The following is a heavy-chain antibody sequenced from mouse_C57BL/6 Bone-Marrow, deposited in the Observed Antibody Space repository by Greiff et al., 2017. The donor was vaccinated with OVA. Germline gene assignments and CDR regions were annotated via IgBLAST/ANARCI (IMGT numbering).Heavy chain of an antibody. CDR3: ARSHYYYAMDY. V-gene: IGHV1-82*01. Sequence: QVQLQQSGPELVKPGASVKISCKASGYAFSSSWMNWVKQRPGKGLEWIGRIYPGDGDTNYNGKFKGKATLTADKSSSTAYMQLSSLTSEDSAVYFFARSHYYYAMDYWGQGTSVTVSS. CDR2: IYPGDGDT. D-gene: IGHD1-2*01. CDR1: GYAFSSSW. J-gene: IGHJ4*01.